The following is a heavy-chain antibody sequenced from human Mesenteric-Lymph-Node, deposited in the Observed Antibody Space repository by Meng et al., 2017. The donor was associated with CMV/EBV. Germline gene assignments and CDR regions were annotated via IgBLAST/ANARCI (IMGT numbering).Heavy chain of an antibody. CDR3: AKDTYSSSWYNWFDP. Sequence: GESLKISCEVSGFTFSGYAMHWVRQAPGKGLEWVAVILYDGNNRYYADSVEGRFTISRDNAKNTLYLQLNSLRTEDTAVYYCAKDTYSSSWYNWFDPWGQGTLVTVSS. D-gene: IGHD6-13*01. CDR2: ILYDGNNR. J-gene: IGHJ5*02. CDR1: GFTFSGYA. V-gene: IGHV3-30-3*01.